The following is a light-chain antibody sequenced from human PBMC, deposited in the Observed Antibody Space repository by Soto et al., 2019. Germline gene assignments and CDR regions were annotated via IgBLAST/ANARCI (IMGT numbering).Light chain of an antibody. CDR1: SSNIGSNC. CDR2: EDN. J-gene: IGLJ2*01. V-gene: IGLV1-51*01. Sequence: QSVLTQPPSVSAAPGQKVTISCSGSSSNIGSNCVSWYQQFPGTAPKLLIYEDNKRPSGIPDRFSGSKSGTSASLGITGLQTGDEADYYCGAWDSSLTAGEFGGGTKVTVL. CDR3: GAWDSSLTAGE.